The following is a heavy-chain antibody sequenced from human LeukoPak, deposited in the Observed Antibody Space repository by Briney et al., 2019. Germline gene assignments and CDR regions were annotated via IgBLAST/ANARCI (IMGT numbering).Heavy chain of an antibody. Sequence: SETLSLTCTVSGGPISSYYWNWLRQPAGKGLEWIGRIYSSGTTNYNPSLKSRVTMSVDTSKNQFSLKVSSVTAADTALYYCARMYSGTYGGIDYWGQGTLVTVSS. CDR1: GGPISSYY. CDR2: IYSSGTT. V-gene: IGHV4-4*07. CDR3: ARMYSGTYGGIDY. J-gene: IGHJ4*02. D-gene: IGHD1-26*01.